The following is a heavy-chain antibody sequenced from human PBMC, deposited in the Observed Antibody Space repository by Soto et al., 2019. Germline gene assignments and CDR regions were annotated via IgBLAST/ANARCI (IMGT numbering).Heavy chain of an antibody. CDR3: ARVDHRGYFSVLTDF. V-gene: IGHV3-23*01. J-gene: IGHJ4*02. CDR2: ISGSGGST. D-gene: IGHD3-10*02. CDR1: GFTFSSYA. Sequence: GGSLRLSCAASGFTFSSYAMSWVRQAPGKGLEWVSAISGSGGSTYYADSVKGRFTISRDNSKNTLYLQMNSLTAADTAVYYCARVDHRGYFSVLTDFWGQGILVTVSS.